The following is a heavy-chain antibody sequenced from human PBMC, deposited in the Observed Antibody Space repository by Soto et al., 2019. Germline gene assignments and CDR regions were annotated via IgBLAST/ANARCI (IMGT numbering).Heavy chain of an antibody. CDR1: GFTFSSYG. J-gene: IGHJ5*02. CDR3: ARDEIVGGVTTSPTWFDP. D-gene: IGHD4-4*01. Sequence: GGSLRLSCAASGFTFSSYGMHWVRQAPGKGLEWVAVIWYDGSNKYYADSVKGRFTISRDNSKNTLYLQMNSLRAEDTAVYYCARDEIVGGVTTSPTWFDPWGQGTLVTVSS. CDR2: IWYDGSNK. V-gene: IGHV3-33*01.